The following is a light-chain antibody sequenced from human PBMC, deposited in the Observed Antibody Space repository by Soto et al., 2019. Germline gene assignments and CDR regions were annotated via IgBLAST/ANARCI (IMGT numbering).Light chain of an antibody. CDR2: DTS. Sequence: EIVMTQSQPTLSVSPAQRATLSCRASQSVNSNLAWYQQKPGQTPRLLIYDTSTRATGVPTRFSGSRSGAEFTLTITRLEPEDFAVFYCQQYGSSEIIFGQGTRLEI. J-gene: IGKJ5*01. V-gene: IGKV3-15*01. CDR1: QSVNSN. CDR3: QQYGSSEII.